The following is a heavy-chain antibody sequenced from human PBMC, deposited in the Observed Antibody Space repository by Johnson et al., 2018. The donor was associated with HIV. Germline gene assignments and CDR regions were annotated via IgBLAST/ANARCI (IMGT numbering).Heavy chain of an antibody. D-gene: IGHD6-6*01. CDR1: GLKFYNAW. CDR3: ARDMGHRQLARDAFDI. Sequence: VQLVESGGGLVTPGGSLRISCSASGLKFYNAWMTWVRQAPGKGLEWVAIIYQDGSEKYYADSVKGRFTISRDNSKNTLYLQMNSLRPEDTAVYYCARDMGHRQLARDAFDIWGQGTLVSVSS. V-gene: IGHV3-7*01. CDR2: IYQDGSEK. J-gene: IGHJ3*02.